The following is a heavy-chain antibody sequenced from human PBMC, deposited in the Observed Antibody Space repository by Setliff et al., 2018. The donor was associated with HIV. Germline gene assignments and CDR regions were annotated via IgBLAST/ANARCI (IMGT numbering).Heavy chain of an antibody. D-gene: IGHD3-3*01. Sequence: SETLSLTCAVYGGSFSGFYWSWIRQAPGKGLEWIGEINHSGKTNYNPSLKSRITLSVDTSENQFALKLASVTAADTAVYYCARGFTIFGVGFSADPTGNWFDPWGQGTLVTGSS. CDR3: ARGFTIFGVGFSADPTGNWFDP. CDR1: GGSFSGFY. J-gene: IGHJ5*02. CDR2: INHSGKT. V-gene: IGHV4-34*01.